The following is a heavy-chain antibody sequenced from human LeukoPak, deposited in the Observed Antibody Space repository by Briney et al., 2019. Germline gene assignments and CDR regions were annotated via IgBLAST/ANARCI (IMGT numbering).Heavy chain of an antibody. CDR3: ASTRGYSGYAYY. V-gene: IGHV1-69*06. CDR1: GGTFSSYA. D-gene: IGHD5-12*01. CDR2: IIPIFGTA. J-gene: IGHJ4*02. Sequence: SVKVSCKASGGTFSSYAISWVRQAPGQGLEWMGGIIPIFGTANYAQKFQGRVTVTADKSTSTAYMELSSLRSEDTAVYYCASTRGYSGYAYYWGQGTLVTVSS.